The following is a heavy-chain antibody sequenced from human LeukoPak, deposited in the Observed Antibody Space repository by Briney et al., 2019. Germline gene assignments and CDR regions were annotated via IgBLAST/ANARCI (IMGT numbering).Heavy chain of an antibody. D-gene: IGHD2-2*01. V-gene: IGHV4-59*08. Sequence: PSETLSLTCTVSGGSISSYYCSWIRQPPGKGLEWIGYIYYSGSTNYNPSLKSRVTISVDTSKNQFSLKLSSVTAADTAVYYCARGGVVVPAAVFDYWGQGTLVTVSS. CDR3: ARGGVVVPAAVFDY. CDR2: IYYSGST. CDR1: GGSISSYY. J-gene: IGHJ4*02.